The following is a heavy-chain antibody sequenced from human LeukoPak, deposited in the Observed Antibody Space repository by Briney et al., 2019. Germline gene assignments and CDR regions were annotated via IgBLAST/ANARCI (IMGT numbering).Heavy chain of an antibody. CDR2: IIPIFGTA. Sequence: SVKVSCKVSGGTFSSYAISWVRQAPGQGLEWMGGIIPIFGTANYAQKFQGRVTITADESTSTAYMELSSLRSEDTAVYYCARVEDYYYGMDVWGKGTTVTVSS. CDR1: GGTFSSYA. V-gene: IGHV1-69*01. J-gene: IGHJ6*04. CDR3: ARVEDYYYGMDV. D-gene: IGHD3-3*01.